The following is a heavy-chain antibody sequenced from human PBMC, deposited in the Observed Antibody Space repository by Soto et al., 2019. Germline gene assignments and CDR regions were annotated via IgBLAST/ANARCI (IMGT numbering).Heavy chain of an antibody. D-gene: IGHD6-19*01. CDR2: TYYRSKWYN. J-gene: IGHJ6*02. Sequence: PSQTLSLTCAISGDSVSSNSAAWNWIRQSPSRGLEWLGRTYYRSKWYNDYAVSVKSRITINPDTSKNQFSLQLNSVTPEDTAAYYCARENDSGWHYYYYGMDVWGQGTTVTVSS. V-gene: IGHV6-1*01. CDR1: GDSVSSNSAA. CDR3: ARENDSGWHYYYYGMDV.